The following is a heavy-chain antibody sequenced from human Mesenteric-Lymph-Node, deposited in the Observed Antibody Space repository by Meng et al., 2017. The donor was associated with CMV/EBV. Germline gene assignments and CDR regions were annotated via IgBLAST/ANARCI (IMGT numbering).Heavy chain of an antibody. J-gene: IGHJ6*02. V-gene: IGHV1-69*10. CDR1: GGTFSSYA. CDR3: ARSLGRRGTSGMDV. D-gene: IGHD2-15*01. Sequence: SVKVSCKTSGGTFSSYAINWVRQAPGQGLEWMGGIITIMDILNYAQEFEGRVTITADKSTNTAYMELSSLRSDDTAVYYCARSLGRRGTSGMDVWGQGTTVTVSS. CDR2: IITIMDIL.